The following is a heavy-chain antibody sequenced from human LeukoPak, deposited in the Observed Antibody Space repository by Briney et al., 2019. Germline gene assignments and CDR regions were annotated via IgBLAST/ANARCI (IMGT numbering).Heavy chain of an antibody. J-gene: IGHJ4*02. V-gene: IGHV4-34*01. D-gene: IGHD3-10*01. CDR2: INHSGST. CDR3: ARRLLWFGSHYDY. Sequence: PSETLSLTCAVYGGSFSGYYWSWIRQPPGKGLEWIGEINHSGSTNYNPSLKSRVTISVETSKNQFSLKLSSVTAADTAVYYCARRLLWFGSHYDYWGQGTLVTVSS. CDR1: GGSFSGYY.